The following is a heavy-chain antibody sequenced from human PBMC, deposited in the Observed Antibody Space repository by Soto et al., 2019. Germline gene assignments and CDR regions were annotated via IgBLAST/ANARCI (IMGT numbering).Heavy chain of an antibody. V-gene: IGHV1-69*12. CDR1: GGTFSRYA. CDR3: ARGSGWYQYAFDL. CDR2: IIPTFERP. D-gene: IGHD6-13*01. J-gene: IGHJ3*01. Sequence: QVQLVQSGAEVKKPGSSVKVSCMASGGTFSRYALSWIRQAPGQGLEWMGGIIPTFERPNYAQRFQGRLTIIADESTSTAYMELSSLRSDERAAYYCARGSGWYQYAFDLWGQGTRVTVSS.